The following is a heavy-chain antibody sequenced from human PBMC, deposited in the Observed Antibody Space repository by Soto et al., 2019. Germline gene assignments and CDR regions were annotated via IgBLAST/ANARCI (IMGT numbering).Heavy chain of an antibody. Sequence: QVQLVESGGGVVQPGRSLRLSCAASGFTFSSYAMHWVRQAPGKGLEWVAVISYDGSNKYYADSVKGRFTISRDNSKNTLYLQMNSLRAEDTAVYYCARGGDGSGWYDFDYWGKGTLVTVSS. J-gene: IGHJ4*02. CDR2: ISYDGSNK. V-gene: IGHV3-30-3*01. CDR1: GFTFSSYA. CDR3: ARGGDGSGWYDFDY. D-gene: IGHD6-13*01.